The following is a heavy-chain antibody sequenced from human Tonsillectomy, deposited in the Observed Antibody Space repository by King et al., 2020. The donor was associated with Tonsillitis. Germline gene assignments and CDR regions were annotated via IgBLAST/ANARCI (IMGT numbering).Heavy chain of an antibody. CDR1: GFTCSTYG. D-gene: IGHD3-22*01. Sequence: VQLVESGGGVVQPGGPLRLSCAASGFTCSTYGMHWVRQAPGKGLEWVAFIRYDGSNKYYADSVKGRFTISRDNSKNTLFLQMNSLRAEDTAVYYCAKXGENDXXGAFXYWGXXTLVTVS. V-gene: IGHV3-30*02. J-gene: IGHJ4*02. CDR3: AKXGENDXXGAFXY. CDR2: IRYDGSNK.